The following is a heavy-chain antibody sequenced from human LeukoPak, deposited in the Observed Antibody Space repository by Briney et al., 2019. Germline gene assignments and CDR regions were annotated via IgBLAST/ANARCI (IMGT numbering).Heavy chain of an antibody. CDR3: AKSANDYCSSNSCYKFDY. V-gene: IGHV3-23*01. Sequence: PGGSLRLSYAASGFTFSRNAMSWVRQAPGKGLEWVSGFSGSGDTTYYADSVKGRFTISRDNSKNTLYLQMNSLRAEDTAVYYCAKSANDYCSSNSCYKFDYWGQGTLVTVSS. CDR2: FSGSGDTT. CDR1: GFTFSRNA. D-gene: IGHD2-2*02. J-gene: IGHJ4*02.